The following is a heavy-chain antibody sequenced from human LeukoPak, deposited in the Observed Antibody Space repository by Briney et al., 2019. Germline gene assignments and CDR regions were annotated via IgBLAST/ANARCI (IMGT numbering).Heavy chain of an antibody. CDR3: ARVAVTSSAAANFEY. Sequence: SETLSLTCTVSGGSISSSSYYWSWIRQHPGKGLEWIGYIYYSGSTYYNPSLKSRVTISIDTSNNQFSLKLTSVTAADTAVYYCARVAVTSSAAANFEYWGQGTLVTVSS. CDR1: GGSISSSSYY. CDR2: IYYSGST. V-gene: IGHV4-31*03. J-gene: IGHJ4*02. D-gene: IGHD6-13*01.